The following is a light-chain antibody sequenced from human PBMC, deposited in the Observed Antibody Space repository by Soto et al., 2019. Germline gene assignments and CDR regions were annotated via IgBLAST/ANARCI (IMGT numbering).Light chain of an antibody. CDR3: CSYAGSYSYV. CDR2: EVY. CDR1: SSDVGGYDY. V-gene: IGLV2-11*01. J-gene: IGLJ1*01. Sequence: QSVLTQPRSVSGSPGQLVTISCTGTSSDVGGYDYVSWYQHYPGKAPKLMIFEVYLRPSGVPDRFSGSKSGNTASLTISGLRAEDEADYYCCSYAGSYSYVFGNGTKLTVL.